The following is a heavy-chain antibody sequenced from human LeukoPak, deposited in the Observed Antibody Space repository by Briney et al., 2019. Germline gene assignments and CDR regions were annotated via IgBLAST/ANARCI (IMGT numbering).Heavy chain of an antibody. J-gene: IGHJ4*02. CDR3: ARRDIVVVVSASDY. CDR2: ISPGGPT. Sequence: PGGSLRLSCAGSGFPFSSHGMNWVRQAPGKGLEWVSGISPGGPTYYADSVKGRFTISRDDSKNTLYLQMKNLRAEDTAVYYCARRDIVVVVSASDYWGQGTLVTVSS. CDR1: GFPFSSHG. V-gene: IGHV3-23*01. D-gene: IGHD2-15*01.